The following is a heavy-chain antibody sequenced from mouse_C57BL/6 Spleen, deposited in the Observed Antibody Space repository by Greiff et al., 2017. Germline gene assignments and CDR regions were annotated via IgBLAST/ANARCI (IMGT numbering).Heavy chain of an antibody. V-gene: IGHV1-82*01. CDR2: IYPGDGDT. CDR1: GYAFSSSW. Sequence: VQRVESGPELVKPGASVKISCKASGYAFSSSWMNWVKQRPGKGLEWIGRIYPGDGDTNYNGKFKGKATLTVDKSSSTAYMQLSSLTSDDSAVYFCAREVTTVGFDYWGQGTTLTVSS. D-gene: IGHD1-1*01. CDR3: AREVTTVGFDY. J-gene: IGHJ2*01.